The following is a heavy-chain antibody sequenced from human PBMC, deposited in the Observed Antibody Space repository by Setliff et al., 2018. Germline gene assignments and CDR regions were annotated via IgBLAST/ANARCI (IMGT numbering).Heavy chain of an antibody. J-gene: IGHJ3*02. CDR2: IYHRGRK. CDR3: ATPGRDDLDSPFEPFDI. V-gene: IGHV4-38-2*01. D-gene: IGHD3-3*01. CDR1: GASINSGHY. Sequence: SETLSLTCAVSGASINSGHYWGWIRQPPGKGLEWIATIYHRGRKYYNPSLLSRVSVSLDTSKNHFSLRLTSMTAADTAVYYCATPGRDDLDSPFEPFDIWGQGTMVTVSS.